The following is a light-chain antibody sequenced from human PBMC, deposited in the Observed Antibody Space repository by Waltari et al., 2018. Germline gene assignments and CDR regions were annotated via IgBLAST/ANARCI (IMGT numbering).Light chain of an antibody. V-gene: IGKV3-11*01. CDR1: QSVSGY. J-gene: IGKJ1*01. Sequence: SCRASQSVSGYLAWYQQKPGQAPRLRIYDASNRATGIPARFSGSGSGTDFTLTISSLEPEDFAVYYCQQRSNWPRKFGQGTKVEIK. CDR3: QQRSNWPRK. CDR2: DAS.